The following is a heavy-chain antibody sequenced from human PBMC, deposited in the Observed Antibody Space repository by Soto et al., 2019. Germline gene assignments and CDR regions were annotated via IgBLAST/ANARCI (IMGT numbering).Heavy chain of an antibody. Sequence: QVQLVQSGPEVKKPGASVKVSCEASGYTFTTSGISWVRQAPGQGLEWMGWISTYNGDTNSAQKFQGRVTMTADTSTGTVYMELMSLKSDDTAVYYCARQGSWPDYYSGLDVWGQGTTVTVSS. V-gene: IGHV1-18*01. CDR3: ARQGSWPDYYSGLDV. CDR2: ISTYNGDT. CDR1: GYTFTTSG. D-gene: IGHD1-26*01. J-gene: IGHJ6*02.